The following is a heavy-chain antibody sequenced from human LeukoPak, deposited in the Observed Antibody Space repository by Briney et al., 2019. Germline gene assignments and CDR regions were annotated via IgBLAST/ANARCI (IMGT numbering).Heavy chain of an antibody. D-gene: IGHD1-26*01. CDR1: GFNFKLSA. CDR3: ARDRGPFVGIDNNWFDP. V-gene: IGHV3-23*01. Sequence: PGGSRKLSCAASGFNFKLSAMTWVRQAPGKGLEWVPAIGGTGDATYYADSVKGRFVISRDNSRNTLYLQMDSLRVEDTATYYCARDRGPFVGIDNNWFDPWGQGTLVIVSS. CDR2: IGGTGDAT. J-gene: IGHJ5*02.